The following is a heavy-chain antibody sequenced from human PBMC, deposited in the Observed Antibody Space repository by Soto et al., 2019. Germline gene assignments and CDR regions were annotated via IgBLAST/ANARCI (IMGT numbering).Heavy chain of an antibody. CDR2: TYYRSKWYN. CDR3: ARTASVFDY. J-gene: IGHJ4*02. V-gene: IGHV6-1*01. Sequence: QTLSLTCAISGDSVSSKSAAWNWIRQSPSRGLEWLGRTYYRSKWYNEFAVSVKSRITVNPDTSKNQFSLQLSSVTPEDTAVYYCARTASVFDYWGQGTQVTVSS. CDR1: GDSVSSKSAA.